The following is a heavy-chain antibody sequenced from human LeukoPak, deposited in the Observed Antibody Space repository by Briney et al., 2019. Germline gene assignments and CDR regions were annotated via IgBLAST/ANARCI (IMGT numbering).Heavy chain of an antibody. CDR1: GGSFSGYY. CDR2: INHSGST. D-gene: IGHD6-19*01. V-gene: IGHV4-34*01. J-gene: IGHJ3*02. Sequence: PSETLSLTCAVYGGSFSGYYWSWIRKPPGKGLEWIGEINHSGSTNYNPSLKSRVTISVDTSKNQFSLKLSSVTAADTAVYYCARGRRLVDAFDIWGQGTMVTVSS. CDR3: ARGRRLVDAFDI.